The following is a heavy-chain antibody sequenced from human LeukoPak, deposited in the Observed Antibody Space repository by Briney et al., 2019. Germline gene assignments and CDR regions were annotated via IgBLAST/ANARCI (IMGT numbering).Heavy chain of an antibody. Sequence: SETLSLTCTVSGGSISSSSYYWGWIRQPPGKGLEWIGSIYYSGSTYYNPSLKSRVTMSVDTSKNQFSLKLSSVTAADTAVYYCARSGRGYSGYEDYWGQGTLVTVSS. D-gene: IGHD5-12*01. J-gene: IGHJ4*02. CDR3: ARSGRGYSGYEDY. V-gene: IGHV4-39*07. CDR2: IYYSGST. CDR1: GGSISSSSYY.